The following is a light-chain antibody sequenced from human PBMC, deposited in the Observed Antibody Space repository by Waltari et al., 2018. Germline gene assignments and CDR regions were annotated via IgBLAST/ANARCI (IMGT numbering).Light chain of an antibody. J-gene: IGLJ2*01. CDR3: QTWDTATHVI. V-gene: IGLV4-69*01. CDR2: VNSGGSH. Sequence: QVVLTQSPSASASLGAAVKLTCTLSSGHSDYAIAWHQQQPEKGPRYLMKVNSGGSHIKGDGIPDRFSGSSSGAERYLTISSLQSEDEDDYYCQTWDTATHVIFGGGTKLTVL. CDR1: SGHSDYA.